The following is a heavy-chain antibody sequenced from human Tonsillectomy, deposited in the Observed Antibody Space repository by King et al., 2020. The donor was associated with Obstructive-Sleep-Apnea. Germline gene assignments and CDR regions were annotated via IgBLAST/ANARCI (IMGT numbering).Heavy chain of an antibody. Sequence: QLVQSGGGLVQPGRSLRLSCAASEFTFDDYAMHWVRQAPGKGLEWVSGISWNSGSIGYADSVKGRFTISRDNAKNSLYLQMNSLRVEDTALYYCTKVRGGGVDVHGMDVWGQGTTVTVSS. J-gene: IGHJ6*02. CDR1: EFTFDDYA. D-gene: IGHD3-10*01. CDR3: TKVRGGGVDVHGMDV. CDR2: ISWNSGSI. V-gene: IGHV3-9*01.